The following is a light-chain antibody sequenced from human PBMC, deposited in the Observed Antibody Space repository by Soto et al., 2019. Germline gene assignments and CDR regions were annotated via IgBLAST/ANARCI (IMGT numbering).Light chain of an antibody. J-gene: IGKJ4*01. CDR3: QQSYSTPRT. CDR2: AAS. V-gene: IGKV1-39*01. CDR1: QSISSH. Sequence: DIQMTQSPSSLSASVGDRVTITCRASQSISSHLNWYQQKAGKAPKLLIYAASSLQSGVPSRFSGSGSGTDFTLTISRLQPEDFATYYCQQSYSTPRTFGGGTKVEIK.